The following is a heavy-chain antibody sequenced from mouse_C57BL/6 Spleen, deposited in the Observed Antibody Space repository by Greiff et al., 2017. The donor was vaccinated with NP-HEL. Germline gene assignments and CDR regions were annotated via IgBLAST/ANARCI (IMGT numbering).Heavy chain of an antibody. D-gene: IGHD2-12*01. CDR1: GFTFSSYA. CDR2: ISDGGSYT. CDR3: ARAVTTYWYFDV. J-gene: IGHJ1*03. V-gene: IGHV5-4*03. Sequence: EVKLVESGGGLVKPGGSLKLSCAASGFTFSSYAMSWVRQTPEKRLEWVATISDGGSYTYYPDNVKGRFTISRDNAKNNLYLQMSHLKSEDTAMYYGARAVTTYWYFDVWGTGTTVTVSS.